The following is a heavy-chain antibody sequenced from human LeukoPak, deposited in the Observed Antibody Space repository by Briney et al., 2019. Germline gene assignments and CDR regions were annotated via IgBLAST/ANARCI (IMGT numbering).Heavy chain of an antibody. D-gene: IGHD3-10*01. CDR2: IYTSGST. Sequence: SETLSLTCTVSGGSISSYYWSWIRQPAGKGLEWFGRIYTSGSTNYNPSLKSRVTMSVDTSKNQFSLKLSSVTAADTAVYYCARFSYYGSGSSSPFDYWGQGTPVTVSS. CDR1: GGSISSYY. J-gene: IGHJ4*02. CDR3: ARFSYYGSGSSSPFDY. V-gene: IGHV4-4*07.